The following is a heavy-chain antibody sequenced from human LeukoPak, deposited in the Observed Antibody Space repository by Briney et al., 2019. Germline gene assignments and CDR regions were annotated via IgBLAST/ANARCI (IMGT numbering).Heavy chain of an antibody. CDR3: ARHPAWYYGSGSYYP. CDR1: DDSITMYY. CDR2: INHSGST. D-gene: IGHD3-10*01. V-gene: IGHV4-34*01. Sequence: SETLSLTCTVSDDSITMYYWSWIRQPPGKGLEWIGEINHSGSTNYNPSLKSRVTISVDTSKNQFSLKLSSVTAADTAVYYCARHPAWYYGSGSYYPWGQGTLVTVSS. J-gene: IGHJ5*02.